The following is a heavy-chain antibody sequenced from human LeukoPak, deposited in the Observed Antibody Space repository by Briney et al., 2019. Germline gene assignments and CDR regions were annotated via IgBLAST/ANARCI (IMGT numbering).Heavy chain of an antibody. J-gene: IGHJ4*02. D-gene: IGHD3-10*01. Sequence: GGSLRLSCAASGFTFSSYAMSWVRQAPGKGPEWVSAISGSGGSTYYADSVKGRFTISRDNSKNTLYLQMNSLRAEDTAVYYCAKDEDYYGSGSSYFDYWGQGTLVTVSS. CDR3: AKDEDYYGSGSSYFDY. CDR2: ISGSGGST. V-gene: IGHV3-23*01. CDR1: GFTFSSYA.